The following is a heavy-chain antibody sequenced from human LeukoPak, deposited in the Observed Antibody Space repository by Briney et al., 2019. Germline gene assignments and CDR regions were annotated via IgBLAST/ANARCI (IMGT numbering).Heavy chain of an antibody. J-gene: IGHJ4*02. CDR2: ISSASTYI. CDR1: GFTFSTYT. V-gene: IGHV3-21*01. CDR3: ARGQWPDY. Sequence: GGSLRLSCAASGFTFSTYTMNWVRQAPGKGLECVSSISSASTYIHNADSAKGRFTISRDNAKNSLYLQMDSLRVEDTAVYYCARGQWPDYWGQGTPVTVSS. D-gene: IGHD6-19*01.